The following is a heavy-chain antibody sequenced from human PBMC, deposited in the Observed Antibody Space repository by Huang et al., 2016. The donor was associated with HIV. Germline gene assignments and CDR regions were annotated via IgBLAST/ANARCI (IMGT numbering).Heavy chain of an antibody. V-gene: IGHV5-51*01. CDR1: GYRFRSNW. D-gene: IGHD3-10*01. CDR3: ARLIGSPSFYYGLDV. CDR2: IYPGDSYT. J-gene: IGHJ6*02. Sequence: EVQLVQSGAEVKKPGESLKISCKGSGYRFRSNWIGWVRQMPGKGLEWMGIIYPGDSYTRYSPSFQGQVTSSADKSINTAYLQWSSLKASDTAMYYCARLIGSPSFYYGLDVWGQGTTVTVSS.